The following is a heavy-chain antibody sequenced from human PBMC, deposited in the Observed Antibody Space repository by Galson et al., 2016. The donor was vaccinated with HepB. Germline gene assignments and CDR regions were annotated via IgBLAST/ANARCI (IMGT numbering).Heavy chain of an antibody. CDR1: GFTFNAHW. J-gene: IGHJ4*02. CDR3: SREMTGSYFD. Sequence: SLRLSCAASGFTFNAHWMNWVRQAPGTGLEWVANIRGDGIVSYYAESVRGRFTISRDNAKNSLYRQMNGLRVDETAVYYCSREMTGSYFDWGQGTLVTVSS. V-gene: IGHV3-7*01. CDR2: IRGDGIVS. D-gene: IGHD3-10*01.